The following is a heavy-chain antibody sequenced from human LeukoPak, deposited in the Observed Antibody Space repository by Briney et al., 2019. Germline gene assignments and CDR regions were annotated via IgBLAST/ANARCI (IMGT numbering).Heavy chain of an antibody. J-gene: IGHJ5*02. CDR1: GFTFSSYV. Sequence: PGRSLRLSCAASGFTFSSYVMHWVRQAPGKGLEWVAFIRYDGSNKYYADSVKGRFTISRDNSKNTLYLQMNSLRAEDTAVYYCAKGDSGSYPNWFDPWGQGTLVTVSS. V-gene: IGHV3-30*02. CDR3: AKGDSGSYPNWFDP. CDR2: IRYDGSNK. D-gene: IGHD1-26*01.